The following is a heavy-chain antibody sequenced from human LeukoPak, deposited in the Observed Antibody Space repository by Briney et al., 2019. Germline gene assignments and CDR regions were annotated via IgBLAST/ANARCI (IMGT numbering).Heavy chain of an antibody. CDR1: GGSISSYY. Sequence: PSETLSLTCTVSGGSISSYYWSWIRQPPGKGLEWIGYIYYSGSTNYNPSLKSRVTISVDTSKNQFSLKLSSVTAADTAVYYCAGTDYMGIFDYWGQGTLVTVSS. CDR2: IYYSGST. D-gene: IGHD4-11*01. CDR3: AGTDYMGIFDY. J-gene: IGHJ4*02. V-gene: IGHV4-59*01.